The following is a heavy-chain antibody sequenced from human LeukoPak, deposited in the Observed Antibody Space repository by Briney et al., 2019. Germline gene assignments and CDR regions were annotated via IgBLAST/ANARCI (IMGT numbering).Heavy chain of an antibody. V-gene: IGHV1-2*02. CDR3: ARGKLRYSSSWYPNTYYMDV. CDR2: INPNSGGT. CDR1: GYTFTGYY. Sequence: ASVTVSCKASGYTFTGYYMHWVRQAPGQGLEWMGWINPNSGGTNYAQKFQGRVTMTRDTSISTAYMELSRLRSDDTAVYYCARGKLRYSSSWYPNTYYMDVWGKGTTVTVSS. D-gene: IGHD6-13*01. J-gene: IGHJ6*03.